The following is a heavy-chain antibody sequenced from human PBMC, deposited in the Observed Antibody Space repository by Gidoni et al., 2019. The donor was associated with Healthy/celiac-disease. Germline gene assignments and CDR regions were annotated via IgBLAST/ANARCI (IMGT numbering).Heavy chain of an antibody. CDR2: IYYSGST. CDR1: SGPISSYY. J-gene: IGHJ4*02. V-gene: IGHV4-59*01. D-gene: IGHD1-26*01. Sequence: QVQLQESGPGLVNPSGTLSLTRTVSSGPISSYYRCWLRQPPGKGLELLGYIYYSGSTNYNPSLKSRVTISVDTSKNQFSLKLSSVTAADTAVYYCARRGSGSYWPFDYWGQGTLVTVSS. CDR3: ARRGSGSYWPFDY.